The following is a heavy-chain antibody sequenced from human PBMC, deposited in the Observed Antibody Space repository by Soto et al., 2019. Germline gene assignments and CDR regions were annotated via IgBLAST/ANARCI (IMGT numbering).Heavy chain of an antibody. CDR3: AREGAGMAATFDP. CDR2: IIPIFGTT. V-gene: IGHV1-69*01. Sequence: QVQVVQSGAEVKKPGSSVKVSCKASGGTFSSYTMTWVRQAPGQGPEWMGGIIPIFGTTNYAQRFQGRITITADVSTSTAYMELISLTSEDTAVYYCAREGAGMAATFDPWGQGTLVTVSS. J-gene: IGHJ5*02. CDR1: GGTFSSYT. D-gene: IGHD1-1*01.